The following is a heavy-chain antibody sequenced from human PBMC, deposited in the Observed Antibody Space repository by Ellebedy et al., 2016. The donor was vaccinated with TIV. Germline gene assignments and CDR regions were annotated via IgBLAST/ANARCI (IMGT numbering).Heavy chain of an antibody. CDR1: GYTFTSYY. CDR2: INPSGGST. Sequence: ASVKVSXKASGYTFTSYYMHWVRQAPGQGLEWMGIINPSGGSTSYAQKFQGWVTMTRDTSISTAYMELSRLRSDDTAVYYCARDKDLGGSYYLARSFDYWGQGTLVTVSS. CDR3: ARDKDLGGSYYLARSFDY. J-gene: IGHJ4*02. D-gene: IGHD1-26*01. V-gene: IGHV1-46*01.